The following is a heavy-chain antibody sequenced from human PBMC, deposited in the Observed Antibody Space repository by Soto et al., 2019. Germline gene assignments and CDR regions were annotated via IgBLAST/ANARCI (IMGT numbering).Heavy chain of an antibody. V-gene: IGHV4-30-2*01. D-gene: IGHD3-22*01. CDR3: VGRYDSGGYCYDH. CDR1: GGSFSTGGYS. Sequence: SETLSLTCGVSGGSFSTGGYSWGWIRQPPGKGLEWIGNIYDGGTTNYNPSLKSRVTMSIDRSKNQFSLKVTSVTAADTAVYYCVGRYDSGGYCYDHWGQGTLVTVS. J-gene: IGHJ5*02. CDR2: IYDGGTT.